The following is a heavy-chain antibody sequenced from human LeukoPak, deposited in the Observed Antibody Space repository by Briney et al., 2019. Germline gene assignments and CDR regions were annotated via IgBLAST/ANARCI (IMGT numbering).Heavy chain of an antibody. CDR1: GGSISSYY. D-gene: IGHD6-19*01. J-gene: IGHJ4*02. CDR2: IYYSGST. CDR3: ARGDSSGWYPFDY. Sequence: SETLSLTCTVSGGSISSYYWSWIRQPPGKGLEWIGYIYYSGSTNYNPSLKSRVTISVDTSKNQFSPKLSSVTAADTAAYYCARGDSSGWYPFDYWGQGTLVTVSS. V-gene: IGHV4-59*01.